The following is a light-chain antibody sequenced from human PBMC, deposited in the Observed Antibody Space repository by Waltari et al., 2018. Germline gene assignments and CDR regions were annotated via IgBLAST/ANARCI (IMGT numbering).Light chain of an antibody. CDR1: SSDVGGYNY. Sequence: QSALTQPPSASGSPGQSVTISCTGTSSDVGGYNYVSWYQQNPGKAPKLMIYEVTKRPSGVPDRFSGSKSGNTAALTVSGRQTEDEADYYCSAYAGGSWVFGGGTKLTVL. CDR3: SAYAGGSWV. CDR2: EVT. J-gene: IGLJ3*02. V-gene: IGLV2-8*01.